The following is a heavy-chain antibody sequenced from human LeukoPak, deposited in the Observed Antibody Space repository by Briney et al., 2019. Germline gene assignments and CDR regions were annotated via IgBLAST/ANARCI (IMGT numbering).Heavy chain of an antibody. CDR3: AKDSARLRYYDSSGYYPFDY. CDR2: ISGSGGST. J-gene: IGHJ4*02. Sequence: GGSLRLSCAASGFTFSSYGMSWVRQAPGKGLEWVSAISGSGGSTYYADSVKGRFTISRDNSKNTLYLQMNSLRAEDTAVYYCAKDSARLRYYDSSGYYPFDYWGQGTLVTVSS. CDR1: GFTFSSYG. V-gene: IGHV3-23*01. D-gene: IGHD3-22*01.